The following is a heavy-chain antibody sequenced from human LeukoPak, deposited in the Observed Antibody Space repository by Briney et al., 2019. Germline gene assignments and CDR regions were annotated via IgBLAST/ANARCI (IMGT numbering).Heavy chain of an antibody. Sequence: GGSLRLSCADSGFTFSSNWMHWVRQAPGKGLVWVSRIASDGSSTDYADSVRGRFTISRDNAKNTLYLQMNSLRAEHTAVYYCTSARYGGNSDYWGQGTLVTVSS. CDR1: GFTFSSNW. V-gene: IGHV3-74*01. D-gene: IGHD4-23*01. CDR2: IASDGSST. J-gene: IGHJ4*02. CDR3: TSARYGGNSDY.